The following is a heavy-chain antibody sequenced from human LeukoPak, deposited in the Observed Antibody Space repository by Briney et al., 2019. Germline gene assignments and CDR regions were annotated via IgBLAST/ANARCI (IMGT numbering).Heavy chain of an antibody. CDR3: AREGLEGNGYNYFGY. CDR1: GYTFTGYY. CDR2: INPNSGGT. J-gene: IGHJ4*02. V-gene: IGHV1-2*02. D-gene: IGHD5-24*01. Sequence: ASVKVSCKASGYTFTGYYMHWVRQAPGQGLEWMGWINPNSGGTNYAQKFQDRVTMTRDTSISTAYMELSRLRSDDTAVYYCAREGLEGNGYNYFGYWGQGTLVTVSS.